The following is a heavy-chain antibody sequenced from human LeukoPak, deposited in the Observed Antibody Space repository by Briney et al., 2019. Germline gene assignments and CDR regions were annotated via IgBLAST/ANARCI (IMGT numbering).Heavy chain of an antibody. J-gene: IGHJ6*02. CDR2: ISSSSSFR. D-gene: IGHD4-17*01. Sequence: GESLKISCAASGFTFSSYSMNWVRQAPGKGLEWASSISSSSSFRYYADSVRGRFTISRDNAKNSVYLQMNSLRAEDTAVYYCARNVPHYGDYSAANYYYYGMDVWGQGTTVTVPS. V-gene: IGHV3-21*01. CDR3: ARNVPHYGDYSAANYYYYGMDV. CDR1: GFTFSSYS.